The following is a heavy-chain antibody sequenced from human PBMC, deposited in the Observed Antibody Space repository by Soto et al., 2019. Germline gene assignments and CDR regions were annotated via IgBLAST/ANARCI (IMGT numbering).Heavy chain of an antibody. V-gene: IGHV3-30*18. CDR2: ISNDGSNK. Sequence: RLSCAASGFTFNNYGMNWVRQAPGKGLEWVAIISNDGSNKYYIESVRGRFTISRDNSKNMLFLQMNSLRVEDTAVYFCTKDGRFHSDGSLYYYYYGMDVWGQGTTVTVSS. CDR1: GFTFNNYG. CDR3: TKDGRFHSDGSLYYYYYGMDV. D-gene: IGHD2-15*01. J-gene: IGHJ6*02.